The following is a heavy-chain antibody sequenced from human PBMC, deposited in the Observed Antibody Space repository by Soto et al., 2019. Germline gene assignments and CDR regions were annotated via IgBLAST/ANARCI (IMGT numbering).Heavy chain of an antibody. D-gene: IGHD6-19*01. CDR2: MNPNSGNT. CDR1: GYTFTRYD. J-gene: IGHJ5*02. CDR3: ARGSGSGWEGITNWFDP. Sequence: QVQLVQSGAEVKKPGASVKVSCKASGYTFTRYDINWVRQATGQGLEWMGWMNPNSGNTGYAQKFQGRVTMTRNTAISTAYMELSSLRSEDTAVYYCARGSGSGWEGITNWFDPWGQGTLVTVSS. V-gene: IGHV1-8*01.